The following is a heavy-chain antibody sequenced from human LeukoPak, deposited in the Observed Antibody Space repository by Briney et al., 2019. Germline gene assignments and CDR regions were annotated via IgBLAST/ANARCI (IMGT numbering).Heavy chain of an antibody. D-gene: IGHD3-22*01. CDR1: GFTFSSYG. CDR3: AKGLYWDGSSGYYFDY. V-gene: IGHV3-23*01. CDR2: ISGSGGST. J-gene: IGHJ4*02. Sequence: SGGSLRLSCAASGFTFSSYGMSWVRQAPGKGLEWVSAISGSGGSTYYADSVKGRFTISRDNSKNTLYLQMNSLGAEDTAVFYCAKGLYWDGSSGYYFDYWGRGTLVTVSS.